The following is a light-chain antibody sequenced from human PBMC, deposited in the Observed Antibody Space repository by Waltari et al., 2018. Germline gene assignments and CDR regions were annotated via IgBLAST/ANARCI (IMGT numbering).Light chain of an antibody. CDR2: DVS. CDR3: SSYTSSSSVV. CDR1: SSDVGGYNY. V-gene: IGLV2-14*03. J-gene: IGLJ2*01. Sequence: QSALTQPASVSGSPGQSITISCTGTSSDVGGYNYVSWYQKPPGKAPKLMIYDVSNRPRGVSTRFSGSKSGNTASLTISGLQAEDEADYYCSSYTSSSSVVFGGGTKLTVL.